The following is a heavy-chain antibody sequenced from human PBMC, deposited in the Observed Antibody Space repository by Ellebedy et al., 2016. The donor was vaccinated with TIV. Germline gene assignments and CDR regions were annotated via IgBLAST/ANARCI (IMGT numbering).Heavy chain of an antibody. CDR1: GFTFSSYA. CDR3: AKDHYYDSSGYFDY. V-gene: IGHV3-23*01. J-gene: IGHJ4*02. Sequence: GESLKISXAASGFTFSSYAMSWVRQAPGKGLEWVSAISGSGGSTYYADSVKGRFTISRDNSKNTLYLQMNSLRAEDTAVYYCAKDHYYDSSGYFDYWGQGTLVTVSS. D-gene: IGHD3-22*01. CDR2: ISGSGGST.